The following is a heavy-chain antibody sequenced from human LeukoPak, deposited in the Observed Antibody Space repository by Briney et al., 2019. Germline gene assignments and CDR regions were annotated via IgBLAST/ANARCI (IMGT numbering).Heavy chain of an antibody. D-gene: IGHD2-2*01. J-gene: IGHJ3*02. CDR2: INHSGST. Sequence: SDTLSLTCAVYGGSFSGYYWSWIRQPPGKGLEWIGEINHSGSTNYNPSLKSRVTISVDTSKNQFSLKPDHVTARATAGYYCARGGDPRYCSSTSCFFYAFDIWGQGTMVTVSS. CDR1: GGSFSGYY. CDR3: ARGGDPRYCSSTSCFFYAFDI. V-gene: IGHV4-34*01.